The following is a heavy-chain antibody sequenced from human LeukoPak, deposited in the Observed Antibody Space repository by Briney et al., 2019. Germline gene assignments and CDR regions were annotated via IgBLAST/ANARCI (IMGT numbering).Heavy chain of an antibody. CDR1: GGTFSSYA. CDR2: IIPIFGTA. V-gene: IGHV1-69*13. J-gene: IGHJ4*02. CDR3: ARSFRGDFWSGYYTGPFY. Sequence: SVKVSCKASGGTFSSYAISWVRQAPGQGLEWMGGIIPIFGTANYAQKFQGRVTITADESTSTAYMELSSLRSEDTAVYYCARSFRGDFWSGYYTGPFYWGQGTLVTVSS. D-gene: IGHD3-3*01.